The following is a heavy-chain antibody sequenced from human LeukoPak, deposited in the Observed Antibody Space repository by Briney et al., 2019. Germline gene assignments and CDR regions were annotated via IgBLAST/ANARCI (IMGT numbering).Heavy chain of an antibody. CDR2: IIPIFGTA. Sequence: SVKVSCKASGGTFSSYAISWVRQAPGKGLEWMGGIIPIFGTANYAQKFQGRVTITTEESTSTAYMELSSLRSEDTAVYYCARVRTGVGAAVWYYFDYWGQGTLVTVSS. J-gene: IGHJ4*02. CDR1: GGTFSSYA. CDR3: ARVRTGVGAAVWYYFDY. D-gene: IGHD1-26*01. V-gene: IGHV1-69*05.